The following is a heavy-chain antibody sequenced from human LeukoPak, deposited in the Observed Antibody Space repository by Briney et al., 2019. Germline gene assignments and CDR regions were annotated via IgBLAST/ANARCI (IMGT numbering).Heavy chain of an antibody. D-gene: IGHD4-17*01. CDR1: GFTFSRYA. V-gene: IGHV3-23*01. J-gene: IGHJ3*01. Sequence: GGSLRLSCAASGFTFSRYALVWVRQAPGKGLEWVSASWSGGKTLYADAVKGRFTISRDNSKNILYLQMNSLRAEDTAVYFCGRDPNGDYVGAFEFWGHGTMVIVSS. CDR2: SWSGGKT. CDR3: GRDPNGDYVGAFEF.